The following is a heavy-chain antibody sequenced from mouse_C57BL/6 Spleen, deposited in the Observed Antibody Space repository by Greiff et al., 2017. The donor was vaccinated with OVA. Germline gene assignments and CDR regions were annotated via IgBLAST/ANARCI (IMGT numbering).Heavy chain of an antibody. CDR2: IDPETGGT. J-gene: IGHJ3*01. V-gene: IGHV1-15*01. CDR1: GYTFTDYE. Sequence: VQLQQSGAELVRPGASVTLSCKASGYTFTDYEMHWVKQTPVHGLEWIGAIDPETGGTAYNQKFKGKAILTADKSSSTAYMELRSLTSEDSAVYYCTRYSNPAWFAYWGQGTLVTVSA. D-gene: IGHD2-5*01. CDR3: TRYSNPAWFAY.